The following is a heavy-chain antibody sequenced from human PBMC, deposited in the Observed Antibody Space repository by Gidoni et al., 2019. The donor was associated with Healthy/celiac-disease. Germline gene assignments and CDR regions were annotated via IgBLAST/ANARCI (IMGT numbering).Heavy chain of an antibody. CDR1: GVTFSSDG. V-gene: IGHV3-33*01. CDR3: ARESIAVAVGYFDL. J-gene: IGHJ2*01. D-gene: IGHD6-19*01. CDR2: IWYDGSNK. Sequence: QVQLVESGGGVVQPGRSLRLSCAASGVTFSSDGMHWVRLAPGKGLEWVAVIWYDGSNKYYADSVKGRFTISRDNSKNTLYLQMNSLRAEDTAVYYCARESIAVAVGYFDLWGRGTLVTVSS.